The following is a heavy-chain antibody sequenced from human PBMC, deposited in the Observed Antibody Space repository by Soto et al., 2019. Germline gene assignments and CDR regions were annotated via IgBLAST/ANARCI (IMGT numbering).Heavy chain of an antibody. CDR3: ARDQHDYSNPPDAFDI. CDR1: GYTFTGYY. D-gene: IGHD4-4*01. CDR2: INPNSGGT. J-gene: IGHJ3*02. V-gene: IGHV1-2*02. Sequence: QVQLVQSGAEVKKPGASVKVCCKASGYTFTGYYMHWVRQAPGQGLEWMGWINPNSGGTNYAQKFQGRVTMTRDTSISTAYMELSRLRSDDTAVYYCARDQHDYSNPPDAFDIWGQGTMVTVSS.